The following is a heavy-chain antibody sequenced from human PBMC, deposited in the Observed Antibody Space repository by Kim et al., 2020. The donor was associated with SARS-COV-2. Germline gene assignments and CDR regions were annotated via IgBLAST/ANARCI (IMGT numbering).Heavy chain of an antibody. CDR2: IWSGGATR. CDR3: AKDRLLQFSSYAMDV. V-gene: IGHV3-33*06. Sequence: GGSLRLSCAASGFDFKSFDMHWVRQAPGKGLEWVALIWSGGATRYYEDSVNGRFTISRDNSRNTLFLQMDSLRAEDTGVYYCAKDRLLQFSSYAMDVWGQGTTVTVSS. CDR1: GFDFKSFD. J-gene: IGHJ6*02. D-gene: IGHD3-3*01.